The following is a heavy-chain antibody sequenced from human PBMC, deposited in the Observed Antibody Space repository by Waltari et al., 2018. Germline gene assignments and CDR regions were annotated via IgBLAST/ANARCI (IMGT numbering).Heavy chain of an antibody. Sequence: QVQLVQSGAEVTKPGSSVKVSCKASGGPFSSYAISWVRQAPGQGLEWMGGIIPILGIANYAQKFQGRVTITADESMSTAYMELSSLRSEDTAVYYCARGSDLGESEGYWGQGTLVTVSS. CDR3: ARGSDLGESEGY. D-gene: IGHD3-16*01. V-gene: IGHV1-69*04. CDR1: GGPFSSYA. J-gene: IGHJ4*02. CDR2: IIPILGIA.